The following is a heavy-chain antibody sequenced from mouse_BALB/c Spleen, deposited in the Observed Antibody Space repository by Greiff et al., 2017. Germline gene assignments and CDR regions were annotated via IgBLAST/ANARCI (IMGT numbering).Heavy chain of an antibody. V-gene: IGHV2-9*02. CDR1: GFSLTSYG. D-gene: IGHD2-1*01. Sequence: VKLVESGPGLVAPSQSLSITCTVSGFSLTSYGVHWVRQPPGKGLEWLGVIWAGGSTNYNSALMSRLSISKDNSKSQVFLKMNSLQTDDTAMYYCAREIYGNPYYYAMDYWGQGTSVTVSS. CDR3: AREIYGNPYYYAMDY. CDR2: IWAGGST. J-gene: IGHJ4*01.